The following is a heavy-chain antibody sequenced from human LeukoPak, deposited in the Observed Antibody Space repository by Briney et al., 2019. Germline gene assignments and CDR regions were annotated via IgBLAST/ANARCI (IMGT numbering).Heavy chain of an antibody. J-gene: IGHJ4*02. Sequence: ASVKVSCKASGGTFSSYAISWVRQAPGQGLEWMGWISAYDGKRDFAQRFHDRLTMTTDTSTSTAYMELRNLRSDDTAIYYCSRVDYSDFGGSLHWGQGTLVTVSS. V-gene: IGHV1-18*01. D-gene: IGHD4-11*01. CDR1: GGTFSSYA. CDR2: ISAYDGKR. CDR3: SRVDYSDFGGSLH.